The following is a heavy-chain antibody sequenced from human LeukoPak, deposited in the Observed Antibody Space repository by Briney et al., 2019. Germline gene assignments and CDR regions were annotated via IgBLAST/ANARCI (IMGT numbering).Heavy chain of an antibody. Sequence: ASVKVSCKASGSTFSSYAISWVRQAPGQGLEWMGGIIPIFGTANYAQKFQGRVTITADESTSTAYMELSSLRSEDTAVYYCARVSQYYYDSSGLYYYYGMDVWGQGTTVTVSS. V-gene: IGHV1-69*13. CDR3: ARVSQYYYDSSGLYYYYGMDV. CDR2: IIPIFGTA. J-gene: IGHJ6*02. D-gene: IGHD3-22*01. CDR1: GSTFSSYA.